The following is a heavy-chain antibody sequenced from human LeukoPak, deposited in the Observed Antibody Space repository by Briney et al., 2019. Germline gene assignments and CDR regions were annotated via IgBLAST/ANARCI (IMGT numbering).Heavy chain of an antibody. Sequence: SETLSLTCAVYGGSFSGYYWSWIRQPPGKGLEWIGEINHSGSTNYNPSLKSRVTISVGTSKNQFSLKLSSVTAADTAVYYCARGDCSGGSCYSRWFDPWGQGTLVTVSS. D-gene: IGHD2-15*01. CDR1: GGSFSGYY. CDR2: INHSGST. V-gene: IGHV4-34*01. CDR3: ARGDCSGGSCYSRWFDP. J-gene: IGHJ5*02.